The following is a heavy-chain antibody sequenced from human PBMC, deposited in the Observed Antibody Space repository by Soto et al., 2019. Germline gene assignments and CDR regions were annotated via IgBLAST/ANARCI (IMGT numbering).Heavy chain of an antibody. CDR2: IFYSGST. J-gene: IGHJ6*02. CDR3: ATQTGLYYYGMDV. Sequence: SETLSLTCTVSGGSTNAFFWSWVRQPPGKGLESIGYIFYSGSTNYNPSLKSRVTISLDTSKTQFSLNLTSVTAADTAVYYCATQTGLYYYGMDVWGQGTTVTVSS. CDR1: GGSTNAFF. V-gene: IGHV4-59*01.